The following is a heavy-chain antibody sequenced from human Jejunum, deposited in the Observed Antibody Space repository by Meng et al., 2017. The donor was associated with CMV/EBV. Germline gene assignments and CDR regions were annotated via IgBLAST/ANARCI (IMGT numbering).Heavy chain of an antibody. J-gene: IGHJ4*02. CDR3: AIDFPGVAYPFDN. CDR2: IKSKSNGETT. CDR1: GFTFSSAW. Sequence: GFTFSSAWLSWVRQAPGKGLEWVGLIKSKSNGETTDYAAPVKGRFTISRDDSKNTLYLQMSSLKPEDTAVYYCAIDFPGVAYPFDNLGQGTLVTVSS. V-gene: IGHV3-15*01.